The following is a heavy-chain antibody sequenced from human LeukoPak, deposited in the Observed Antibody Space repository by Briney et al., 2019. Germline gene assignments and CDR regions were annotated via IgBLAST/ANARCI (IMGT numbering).Heavy chain of an antibody. Sequence: ASVKVSCKASGYTFSDFGINWVRQAPGQGLEWLGWVSTYRGNTKYAQNVQGRVTMTTDTSTSTAYMELRSPRSDDTAVYYCARYCSSSSCVPFYYYFGMDVWGQGTTVTVSS. J-gene: IGHJ6*02. CDR1: GYTFSDFG. D-gene: IGHD2-2*01. CDR2: VSTYRGNT. CDR3: ARYCSSSSCVPFYYYFGMDV. V-gene: IGHV1-18*01.